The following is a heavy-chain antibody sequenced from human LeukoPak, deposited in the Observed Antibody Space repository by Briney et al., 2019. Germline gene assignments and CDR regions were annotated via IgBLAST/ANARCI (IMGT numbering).Heavy chain of an antibody. CDR1: GFTFSSYG. Sequence: GGSLRLSCAASGFTFSSYGMHWVRQAPGKGLEWVAVIWYDGSNKYYADSVKGRFTISRDNSKNTLYLQMNSLRAEDTAVYYCAKLGVSSGWYVGYYYYMDVWGKGTTVTVSS. J-gene: IGHJ6*03. CDR2: IWYDGSNK. CDR3: AKLGVSSGWYVGYYYYMDV. D-gene: IGHD6-19*01. V-gene: IGHV3-33*06.